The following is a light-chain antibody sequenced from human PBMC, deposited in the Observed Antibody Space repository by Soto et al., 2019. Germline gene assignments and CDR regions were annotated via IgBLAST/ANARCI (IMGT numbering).Light chain of an antibody. CDR1: TSDVGAYNY. CDR3: SSKTSSSSPFV. CDR2: EVS. V-gene: IGLV2-14*01. J-gene: IGLJ1*01. Sequence: QSALTQPASVSGSPGQSITISCTGSTSDVGAYNYVSWYKHHPGQAPQLMIYEVSNRPSGVSNRFSGSKSGNTASLTISGLQADDEGDYYYSSKTSSSSPFVFGTGTKLTVX.